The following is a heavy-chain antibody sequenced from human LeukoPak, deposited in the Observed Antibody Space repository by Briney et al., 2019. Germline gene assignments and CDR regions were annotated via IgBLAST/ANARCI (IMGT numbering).Heavy chain of an antibody. D-gene: IGHD3-16*01. J-gene: IGHJ5*02. V-gene: IGHV3-23*01. CDR1: GFTFSSYA. CDR3: AKDLMMWQA. Sequence: GGSLRLSCAASGFTFSSYAMAGVRQAPGKGLEWVSAISGSGGTTYYADSVKGRFTVSRDNSKNTLHLQVNSLRAEDTAVYYCAKDLMMWQAWGQGTLVTISS. CDR2: ISGSGGTT.